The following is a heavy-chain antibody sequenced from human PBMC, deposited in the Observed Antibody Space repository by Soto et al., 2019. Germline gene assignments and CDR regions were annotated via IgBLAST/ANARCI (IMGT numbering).Heavy chain of an antibody. V-gene: IGHV4-31*03. CDR1: GGSISSGGYY. CDR2: IYYSGST. Sequence: PSETLSLTCTVSGGSISSGGYYWSWIRQHPGKGLEWIGYIYYSGSTYYNPSLTSRVTISVDTSKNQFSLKLSSGTAADTAVYYCARGDTAMVSYYFDYWGQGTLVTVSS. J-gene: IGHJ4*02. D-gene: IGHD5-18*01. CDR3: ARGDTAMVSYYFDY.